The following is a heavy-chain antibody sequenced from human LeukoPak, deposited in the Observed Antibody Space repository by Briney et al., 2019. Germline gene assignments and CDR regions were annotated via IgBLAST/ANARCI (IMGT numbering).Heavy chain of an antibody. Sequence: ASVKVSCKASGYTFTGYYMHWVRQAPGQGLEWMGRINPNSGGTNYAQKFQGRVTMTRDTSISTAYMELSRLRSDDTAVYYCARASWYSYVQEVWFDPWGQGTLVTVSS. CDR3: ARASWYSYVQEVWFDP. J-gene: IGHJ5*02. CDR2: INPNSGGT. CDR1: GYTFTGYY. D-gene: IGHD5-18*01. V-gene: IGHV1-2*06.